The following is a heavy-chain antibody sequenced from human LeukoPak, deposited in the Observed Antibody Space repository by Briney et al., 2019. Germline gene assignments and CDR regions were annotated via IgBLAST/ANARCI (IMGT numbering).Heavy chain of an antibody. V-gene: IGHV3-30*04. Sequence: GVLRLSCAASGFTFSSYAMHWFRQSPGKGLEWVAVISYDGSNKYYADSVKGRFTISRDNSKNTLYLQMNSLRAEDTAVYYCARGGVPADDYWGQGTLVTVSS. CDR3: ARGGVPADDY. D-gene: IGHD2-2*01. CDR1: GFTFSSYA. J-gene: IGHJ4*02. CDR2: ISYDGSNK.